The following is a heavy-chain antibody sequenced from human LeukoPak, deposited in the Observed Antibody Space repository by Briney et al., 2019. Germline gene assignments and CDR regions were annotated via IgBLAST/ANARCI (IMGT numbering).Heavy chain of an antibody. V-gene: IGHV1-69*04. D-gene: IGHD1-26*01. CDR1: GGTFSSYA. CDR2: IIPILGIA. J-gene: IGHJ4*02. Sequence: GASVKVSCKASGGTFSSYAISWVRQAPGQGLEWMGRIIPILGIANYAQKFQGRVTITADKSTSTAYIELSSLRSEDTAVYYCAREPQPYSGSYHFDYWGQGTLVTVSS. CDR3: AREPQPYSGSYHFDY.